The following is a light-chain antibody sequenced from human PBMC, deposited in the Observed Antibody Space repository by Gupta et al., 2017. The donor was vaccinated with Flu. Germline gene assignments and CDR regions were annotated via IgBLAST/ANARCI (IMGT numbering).Light chain of an antibody. V-gene: IGKV4-1*01. J-gene: IGKJ1*01. CDR1: RSVLYSSNNKNY. CDR3: QQYYSTPTWT. Sequence: DIVMTQSPDSLAVSLGERATINCKSSRSVLYSSNNKNYLAWYQQKPGQPPKLLIYWASTRESGVPDRFSGSGSRTDCTLTIISLQAEDVAVYYCQQYYSTPTWTFGQGTKVEIK. CDR2: WAS.